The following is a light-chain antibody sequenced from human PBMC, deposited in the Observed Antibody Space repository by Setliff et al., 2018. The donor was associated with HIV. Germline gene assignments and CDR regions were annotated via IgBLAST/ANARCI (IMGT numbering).Light chain of an antibody. Sequence: QSALTQPASVSGSPGQSITISCTGTSSDVGRYNYVSWYQQHPGKTPKLIIYDVSKLPSGVSNRFSASKSGNTASLTISGLQAEDEADYYCCSYTSISTYVFGTGTKVTVL. CDR2: DVS. V-gene: IGLV2-14*03. CDR1: SSDVGRYNY. CDR3: CSYTSISTYV. J-gene: IGLJ1*01.